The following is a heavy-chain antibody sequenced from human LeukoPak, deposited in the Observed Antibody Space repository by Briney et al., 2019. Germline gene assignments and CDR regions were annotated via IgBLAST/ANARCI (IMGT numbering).Heavy chain of an antibody. CDR3: VRDLVGRDDT. Sequence: GGSLRLSCAASGSTFSTYWFHWVRQAPGEGPVWVSRTNPDGSSTDHADSVRGRFVISRDNARNTLYLQMNSLRAEDTAVYYCVRDLVGRDDTWGQGTLVTVSS. D-gene: IGHD1-26*01. CDR1: GSTFSTYW. J-gene: IGHJ5*02. CDR2: TNPDGSST. V-gene: IGHV3-74*01.